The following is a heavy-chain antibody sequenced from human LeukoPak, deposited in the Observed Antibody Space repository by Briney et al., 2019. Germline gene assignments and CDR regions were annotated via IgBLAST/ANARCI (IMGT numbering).Heavy chain of an antibody. CDR3: ARDRYSYGYGFDP. Sequence: PGGSLRLSCAASGFTLSSYSMNWVRQAPGKGLEWVSSISSSSSYIYYADSVKGRFTISRDNAKNSLYLQMNSLRAEDTAVYYCARDRYSYGYGFDPWGQGTLVTVSS. J-gene: IGHJ5*02. V-gene: IGHV3-21*01. D-gene: IGHD5-18*01. CDR2: ISSSSSYI. CDR1: GFTLSSYS.